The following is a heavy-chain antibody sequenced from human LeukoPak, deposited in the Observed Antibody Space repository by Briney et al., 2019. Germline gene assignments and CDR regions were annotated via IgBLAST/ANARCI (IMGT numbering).Heavy chain of an antibody. Sequence: GGSLRLSCEASGFTFSNYWMGWVRQAPGKGLEWVANIKEDGSEKYHVDSVMGRFTISRDNAKNSLYLQMNSLRVEDTAVYYCARDKELGSQRGSSFDYWGQGTLLTVSS. V-gene: IGHV3-7*01. CDR3: ARDKELGSQRGSSFDY. CDR1: GFTFSNYW. CDR2: IKEDGSEK. J-gene: IGHJ4*02. D-gene: IGHD1-7*01.